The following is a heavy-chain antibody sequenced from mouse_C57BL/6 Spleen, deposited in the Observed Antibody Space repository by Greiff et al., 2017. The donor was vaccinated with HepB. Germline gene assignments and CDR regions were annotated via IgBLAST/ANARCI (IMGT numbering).Heavy chain of an antibody. J-gene: IGHJ4*01. CDR3: ARDRGVDYAMDY. V-gene: IGHV5-4*01. D-gene: IGHD1-1*01. CDR1: GFTFSSYA. Sequence: EVKLMESGGGLVKPGGSLKLSCAASGFTFSSYAMSWVRQTPEKRLEWVATISDGGSYTYYPDNVKGRFTISRDNAKNNLYLQKSHLKSEDTAMYYCARDRGVDYAMDYWGQGTSVTVSS. CDR2: ISDGGSYT.